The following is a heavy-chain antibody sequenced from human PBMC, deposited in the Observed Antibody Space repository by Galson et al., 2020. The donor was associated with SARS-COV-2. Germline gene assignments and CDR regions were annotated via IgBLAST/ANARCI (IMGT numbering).Heavy chain of an antibody. CDR1: GGSMNSGSYY. CDR3: RQFALGAVPIDY. CDR2: VFITGTT. V-gene: IGHV4-61*09. J-gene: IGHJ4*02. Sequence: SETLSLTCTVSGGSMNSGSYYCNWIRQPAGTGLEWIGHVFITGTTNYNPSLKSRATISLDTSKNQFSLKLTSVTAADTAVYYCRQFALGAVPIDYWGQGTLVTVSS. D-gene: IGHD6-19*01.